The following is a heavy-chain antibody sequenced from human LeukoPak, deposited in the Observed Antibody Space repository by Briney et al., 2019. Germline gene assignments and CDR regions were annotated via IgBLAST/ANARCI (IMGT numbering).Heavy chain of an antibody. D-gene: IGHD5/OR15-5a*01. CDR2: IWYDGSNT. CDR3: ARDRSTNHFDY. Sequence: GGSLRLSCAASGFTFSSYGMHWVRQAPGKGLEWVAMIWYDGSNTYYADSVKGRFTISRDNSKNTLFLQMDSLRAEDTAVYYCARDRSTNHFDYWGQGTLVTVSS. V-gene: IGHV3-33*01. J-gene: IGHJ4*02. CDR1: GFTFSSYG.